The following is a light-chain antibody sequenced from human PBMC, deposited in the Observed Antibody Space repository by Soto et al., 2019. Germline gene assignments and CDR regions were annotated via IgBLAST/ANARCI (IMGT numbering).Light chain of an antibody. CDR2: GAS. CDR3: RHYDSSLGLP. Sequence: EIVLTQSPGTLSLSPGERATLSCRASQSVSSSYLAWYQQKPGQAPRLLIYGASSRATGIPDRFSGSESGTDVTLTISRLEPEDFAVYFCRHYDSSLGLPFGGGTKVEIK. J-gene: IGKJ4*01. CDR1: QSVSSSY. V-gene: IGKV3-20*01.